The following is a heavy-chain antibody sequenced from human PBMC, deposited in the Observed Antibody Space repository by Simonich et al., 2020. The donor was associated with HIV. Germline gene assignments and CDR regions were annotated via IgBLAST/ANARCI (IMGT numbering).Heavy chain of an antibody. D-gene: IGHD3-10*01. V-gene: IGHV3-9*01. J-gene: IGHJ4*02. CDR2: IIWNSGSI. CDR1: GFTFDDYA. Sequence: EVQLVESGGGLVQPGRSLRLSCAASGFTFDDYAMQWVRQAPGKSLGWVSGIIWNSGSIGYADSVKGRFTISRDNAKNSLYLQMNSLRAEDTALYYCAKDKGAYYGSGSPVYWGQGTLVTVSS. CDR3: AKDKGAYYGSGSPVY.